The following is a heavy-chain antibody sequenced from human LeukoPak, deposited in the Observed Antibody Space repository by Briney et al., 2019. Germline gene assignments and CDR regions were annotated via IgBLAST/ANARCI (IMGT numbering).Heavy chain of an antibody. D-gene: IGHD3-22*01. CDR1: GYSISSGYY. CDR3: AMFSSAYYGVDVDY. Sequence: SETLSLTCTVSGYSISSGYYWGWIRQPPGKGLEWIGSTYHSGSTYYNPSLKRRVTISVDTSKNKFSLKLSSVTAADTAVYYCAMFSSAYYGVDVDYWGQGTLVTVSS. J-gene: IGHJ4*02. CDR2: TYHSGST. V-gene: IGHV4-38-2*02.